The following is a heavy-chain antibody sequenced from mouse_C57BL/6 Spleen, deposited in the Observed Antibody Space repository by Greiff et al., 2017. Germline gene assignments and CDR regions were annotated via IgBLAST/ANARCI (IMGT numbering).Heavy chain of an antibody. Sequence: VQLQQSGAELVRPGASVTLSCKASGYTFTDYEMHWVKQTPVHGLEWIGAIDPETGGTAYNQKFKGKAILTADKSSSTAYMELRSLTSEDSAVYYCTRLYDYDGYYYAMDYWGQGTSVTVSS. CDR1: GYTFTDYE. D-gene: IGHD2-4*01. V-gene: IGHV1-15*01. J-gene: IGHJ4*01. CDR2: IDPETGGT. CDR3: TRLYDYDGYYYAMDY.